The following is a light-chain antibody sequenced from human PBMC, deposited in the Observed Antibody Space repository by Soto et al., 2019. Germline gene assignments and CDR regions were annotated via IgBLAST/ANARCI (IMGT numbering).Light chain of an antibody. CDR3: VSYTTISTYV. CDR2: EVT. Sequence: QSALTQPASVSGSPGQSITISCTGTSSDVGGYDYVSWYQQHPGKVPKLMIYEVTNRPSGVSNRFSGSKSGNTASLTISGLQAEDEADYYCVSYTTISTYVFGTGTKLTVL. CDR1: SSDVGGYDY. J-gene: IGLJ1*01. V-gene: IGLV2-14*01.